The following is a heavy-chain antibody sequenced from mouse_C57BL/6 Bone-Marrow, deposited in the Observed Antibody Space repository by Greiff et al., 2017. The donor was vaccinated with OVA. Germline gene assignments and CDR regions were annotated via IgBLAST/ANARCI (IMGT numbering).Heavy chain of an antibody. V-gene: IGHV1-64*01. CDR1: GYTFTSYW. Sequence: QVQLQQPGAELVKPGASVKLSCKASGYTFTSYWMHWVKQRPGQGLEWIGLIHPDSGSTNYNEKFKSKATLTVDTSSSTAYMQLSSLTSEDSAVYYCAENWGSHWYFDVWGTGTTVTVSS. CDR3: AENWGSHWYFDV. J-gene: IGHJ1*03. CDR2: IHPDSGST. D-gene: IGHD4-1*01.